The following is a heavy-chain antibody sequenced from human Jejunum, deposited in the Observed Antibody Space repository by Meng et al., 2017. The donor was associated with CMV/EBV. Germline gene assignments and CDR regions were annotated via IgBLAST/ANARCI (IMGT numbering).Heavy chain of an antibody. CDR2: ISAYNGDT. CDR3: ARDEGGWLTAPDY. CDR1: GYTFTNYG. D-gene: IGHD5-24*01. V-gene: IGHV1-18*01. J-gene: IGHJ4*02. Sequence: QAQLVQSGGEVKQPGALVKVSCKASGYTFTNYGITWVRQAPGQGLEWMGWISAYNGDTNYAQTLQGRVTMTTDTSTSTAYMELRSLRPDDTAVYYCARDEGGWLTAPDYWGQGTLVTVSS.